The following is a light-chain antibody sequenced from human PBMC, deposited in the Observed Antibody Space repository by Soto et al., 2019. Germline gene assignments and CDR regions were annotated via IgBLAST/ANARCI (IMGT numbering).Light chain of an antibody. Sequence: EIVLTQSPGTLSLSPGERATLSCRTSQSVSSSYLAWYQQKPGQAPRLLIYGASTRATGIPDRFSGSGSGTDFILTISRLEHGDSDVYYCQQYLSSPWTLGQGTKVDIQ. CDR3: QQYLSSPWT. J-gene: IGKJ1*01. CDR1: QSVSSSY. CDR2: GAS. V-gene: IGKV3-20*01.